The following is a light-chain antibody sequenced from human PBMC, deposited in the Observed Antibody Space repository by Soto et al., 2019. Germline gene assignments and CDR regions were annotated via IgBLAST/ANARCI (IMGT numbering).Light chain of an antibody. CDR3: SSYTCSTDDV. J-gene: IGLJ1*01. CDR1: SSDVGTYNY. Sequence: QSVLTQPASVSGSPGQSITISCTGTSSDVGTYNYVSWYQQHPGKAPKLIIYEFSNRPSGVSNRFSGSKSGNTASLTISGLQADDEADYYCSSYTCSTDDVFGTGTKVTV. CDR2: EFS. V-gene: IGLV2-14*01.